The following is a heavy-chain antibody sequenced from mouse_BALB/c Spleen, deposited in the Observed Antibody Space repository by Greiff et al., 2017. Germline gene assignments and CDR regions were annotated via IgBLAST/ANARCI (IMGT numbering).Heavy chain of an antibody. CDR3: VSDYGNRYFDV. J-gene: IGHJ1*01. V-gene: IGHV10-1*02. CDR2: IRSKSNNYAT. CDR1: GFTFNTYA. Sequence: EVQLVESGGGLVQPKGSLKLSCAASGFTFNTYAMNWVRQAPGKGLEWVARIRSKSNNYATYYADSVKDRFTISRDDSQSMLYLQMNNLKTEDTAMYYCVSDYGNRYFDVWGAGTTVTVSS. D-gene: IGHD2-1*01.